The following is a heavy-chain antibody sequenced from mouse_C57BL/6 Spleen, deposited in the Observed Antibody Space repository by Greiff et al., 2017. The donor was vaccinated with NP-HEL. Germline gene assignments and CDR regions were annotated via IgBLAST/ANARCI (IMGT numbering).Heavy chain of an antibody. J-gene: IGHJ2*01. V-gene: IGHV3-6*01. CDR1: GYSITSGYY. CDR2: ISYDGSN. D-gene: IGHD2-5*01. CDR3: ARDQGYSNYGY. Sequence: EVQLQQSGPGLVKPSQSLSLTCSVTGYSITSGYYWNWIRQFPGNKLEWMGYISYDGSNNYNPSLKNRISITRDTSKNQFFLKLNSVTTEDTATYYCARDQGYSNYGYWGQGTTLIVSS.